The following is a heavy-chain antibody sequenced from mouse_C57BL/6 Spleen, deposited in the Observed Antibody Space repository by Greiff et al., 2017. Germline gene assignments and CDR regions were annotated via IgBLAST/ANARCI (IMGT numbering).Heavy chain of an antibody. CDR3: ATITTVVRYFDV. V-gene: IGHV1-22*01. CDR1: GYTFTDYN. CDR2: INPNNGGT. D-gene: IGHD1-1*01. Sequence: EVQLQQSGPELVKPGASVTMSCTASGYTFTDYNMHWVKQSHGKSLEWIGYINPNNGGTSYNQKFKGKATLTVNKSSSTAYMELRSLTSEDSAVYYCATITTVVRYFDVWGTGTTVTVSS. J-gene: IGHJ1*03.